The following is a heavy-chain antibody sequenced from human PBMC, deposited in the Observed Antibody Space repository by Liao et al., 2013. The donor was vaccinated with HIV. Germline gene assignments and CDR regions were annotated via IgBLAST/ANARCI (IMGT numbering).Heavy chain of an antibody. CDR2: INHSGSA. D-gene: IGHD3-3*01. CDR3: ARGPAQITIFGVVTPFGYFDL. CDR1: GGSFSGYY. V-gene: IGHV4-34*01. J-gene: IGHJ2*01. Sequence: QVQLQEWGAGLLKPSETLSLTCAVYGGSFSGYYWSWIRQPPGKGLEWIGEINHSGSANYNPSLKSPVTISVDTSKNQFSLKLSSVTAADTAVYYCARGPAQITIFGVVTPFGYFDLWGRGTLVAVFS.